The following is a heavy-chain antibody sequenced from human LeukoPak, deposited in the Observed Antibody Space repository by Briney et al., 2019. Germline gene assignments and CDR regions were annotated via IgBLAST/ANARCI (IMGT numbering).Heavy chain of an antibody. D-gene: IGHD6-13*01. CDR3: AREGKTIAAAGNWFDP. CDR2: ISPGGGTT. J-gene: IGHJ5*02. CDR1: GFAFGSEA. Sequence: GGSLRLSCAVSGFAFGSEAMSWVRQSPARGLKWVASISPGGGTTYYADYVKGRFTISRDNSNNSLFVQMNSLRAEDTAVYYCAREGKTIAAAGNWFDPWGQGTLVTVSS. V-gene: IGHV3-23*01.